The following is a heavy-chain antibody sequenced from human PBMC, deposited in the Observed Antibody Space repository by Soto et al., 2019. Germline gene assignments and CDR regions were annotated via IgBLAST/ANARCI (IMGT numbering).Heavy chain of an antibody. V-gene: IGHV4-59*08. J-gene: IGHJ3*02. D-gene: IGHD6-19*01. CDR1: GGSISSYY. CDR3: AKVPKQWLLPDAFDI. Sequence: PSETLSLTCTVSGGSISSYYWSWIRQPPGKGLEWIGYIYYSGSTNYNPSLKSRFTISVDTSKNQFSLKLSSVTAADTAVYYCAKVPKQWLLPDAFDIWGQGTMVTVSS. CDR2: IYYSGST.